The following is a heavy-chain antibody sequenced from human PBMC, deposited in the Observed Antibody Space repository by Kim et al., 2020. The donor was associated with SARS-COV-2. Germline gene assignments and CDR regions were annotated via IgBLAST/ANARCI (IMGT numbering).Heavy chain of an antibody. CDR3: ARDQVRGDRAFDP. D-gene: IGHD3-10*01. Sequence: YADSVKGRFTISRDNAKNSLYLQMNSLRAEDTALYHCARDQVRGDRAFDPWGQGTLVTVSS. V-gene: IGHV3-20*01. J-gene: IGHJ5*02.